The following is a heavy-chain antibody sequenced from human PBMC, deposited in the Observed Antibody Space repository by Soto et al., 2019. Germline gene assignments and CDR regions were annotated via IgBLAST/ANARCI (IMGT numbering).Heavy chain of an antibody. CDR1: GFTFSNYW. V-gene: IGHV3-74*03. CDR3: ARDHCTSSVCYPSXLDY. Sequence: EVQLVESGGGLVQPGGSLRLSCAVSGFTFSNYWMHWVRQAPGKGLVWVSRINSDGSTTTYADSVKGRFTXSRDXAKXXXXXXXXXXXXXXXXXXXCARDHCTSSVCYPSXLDYWGQGTLVTVSS. D-gene: IGHD2-2*01. J-gene: IGHJ4*02. CDR2: INSDGSTT.